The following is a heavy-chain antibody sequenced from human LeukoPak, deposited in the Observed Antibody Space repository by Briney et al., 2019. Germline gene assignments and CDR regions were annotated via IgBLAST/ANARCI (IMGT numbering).Heavy chain of an antibody. Sequence: ASVKVSFKASGYTFTNYGISWVRQAPGQGLEWMGWISAYNGNTNYAENLQGTVTITTDKSTSTAYMELRSLRSDDTAVYYCARDLVPTGGRPGSSDYWGQGTLVTVSS. D-gene: IGHD2-15*01. J-gene: IGHJ4*02. CDR3: ARDLVPTGGRPGSSDY. CDR1: GYTFTNYG. CDR2: ISAYNGNT. V-gene: IGHV1-18*01.